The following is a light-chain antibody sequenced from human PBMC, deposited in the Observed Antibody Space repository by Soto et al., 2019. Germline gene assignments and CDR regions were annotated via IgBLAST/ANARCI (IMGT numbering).Light chain of an antibody. J-gene: IGKJ1*01. CDR2: KAS. CDR1: QSISSW. V-gene: IGKV1-5*03. Sequence: DIQMTESPSTLSASVGDRVTITCRASQSISSWLAWYQQKPGKAPKLLXYKASSLESGVPSRFSGSGSGTEFTLTISSLQPDDFANYYCQQYNSYSPWTFGQGTKVDIK. CDR3: QQYNSYSPWT.